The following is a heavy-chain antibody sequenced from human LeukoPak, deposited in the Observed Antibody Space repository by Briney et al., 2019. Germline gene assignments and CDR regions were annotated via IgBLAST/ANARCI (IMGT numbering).Heavy chain of an antibody. CDR1: GLTSSSYA. Sequence: GGSLRPSCAASGLTSSSYAVSWVRHPPGKGLEWVAGAIGRGSRAYYADSVKGSLSTSTDTPTDTLFLQMSTLRVEDTAVYYCAKVVSYSSGWFFHHWGQGTLVTVSS. J-gene: IGHJ1*01. V-gene: IGHV3-23*01. D-gene: IGHD6-19*01. CDR2: AIGRGSRA. CDR3: AKVVSYSSGWFFHH.